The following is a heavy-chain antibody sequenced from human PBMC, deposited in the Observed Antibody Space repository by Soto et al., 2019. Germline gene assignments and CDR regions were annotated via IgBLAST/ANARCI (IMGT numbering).Heavy chain of an antibody. J-gene: IGHJ4*02. Sequence: SVKVSCKASGGTFSSYAISWVRQAPGQGLEWMGGIIPIFGTANYAQKFQGRVTITADESTSTAYMELSSLRSEDTAVYYCARGLLRLRYLEWLLIGLDYWGQGTLVTVS. CDR3: ARGLLRLRYLEWLLIGLDY. CDR2: IIPIFGTA. CDR1: GGTFSSYA. V-gene: IGHV1-69*13. D-gene: IGHD3-3*01.